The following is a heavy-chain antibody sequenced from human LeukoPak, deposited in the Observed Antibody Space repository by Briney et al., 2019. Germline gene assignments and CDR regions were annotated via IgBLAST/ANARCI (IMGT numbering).Heavy chain of an antibody. CDR2: ISDNGGGP. Sequence: GGSLRLSCVVSGFIFRDYAMSWVCQAPGEGLEWVAGISDNGGGPYYADSLKGRFTISRDNSKNILYLQMNSLRAEDTAVYYCARKSGDYAGSLRYWGQGTLVTVSS. CDR1: GFIFRDYA. D-gene: IGHD4-17*01. V-gene: IGHV3-23*01. J-gene: IGHJ4*02. CDR3: ARKSGDYAGSLRY.